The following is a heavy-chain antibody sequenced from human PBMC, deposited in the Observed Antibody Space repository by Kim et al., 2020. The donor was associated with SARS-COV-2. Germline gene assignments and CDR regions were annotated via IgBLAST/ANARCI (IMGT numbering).Heavy chain of an antibody. V-gene: IGHV3-53*01. CDR1: GFTVSSNY. J-gene: IGHJ3*02. Sequence: GGSLRLSCAASGFTVSSNYMSWVRQAPGKGLEWVSVIYSGGSTYYADSVKGRFTISRDNSTNTRYLQMNSLRAEDTAGYYCARVMSGYDLGAFDIWGEGTMVTVSS. CDR3: ARVMSGYDLGAFDI. D-gene: IGHD5-12*01. CDR2: IYSGGST.